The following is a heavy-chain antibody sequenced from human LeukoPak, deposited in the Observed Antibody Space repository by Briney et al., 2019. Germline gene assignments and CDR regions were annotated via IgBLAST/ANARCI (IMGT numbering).Heavy chain of an antibody. V-gene: IGHV4-34*01. D-gene: IGHD3-3*02. CDR1: GGSFSGYY. Sequence: SETLSLTCAVYGGSFSGYYWSWIRQPPGKGLEWIGEINHSGSTNYNPSLKSGVTISVDTSKNQSSLKLSSVTAADTAVYYCARSLALLRYIDFWGQGTLVTVSS. CDR2: INHSGST. CDR3: ARSLALLRYIDF. J-gene: IGHJ4*02.